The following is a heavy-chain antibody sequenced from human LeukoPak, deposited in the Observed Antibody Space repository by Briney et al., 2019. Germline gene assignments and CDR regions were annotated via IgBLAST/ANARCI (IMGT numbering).Heavy chain of an antibody. Sequence: GGSLRLSCAASGFTFSSYAMSWIRQAPGKGLEWVSAICGSGGSTYYADSVKGRFTISRDNSNNPLYLQMNSLRAEDTAVYYCAKGVSSCCFDCWGQGTLVTVSS. J-gene: IGHJ4*02. CDR2: ICGSGGST. D-gene: IGHD2-15*01. V-gene: IGHV3-23*01. CDR1: GFTFSSYA. CDR3: AKGVSSCCFDC.